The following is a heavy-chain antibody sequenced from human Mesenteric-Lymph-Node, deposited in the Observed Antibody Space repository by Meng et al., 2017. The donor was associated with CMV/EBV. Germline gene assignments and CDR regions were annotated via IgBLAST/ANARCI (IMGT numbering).Heavy chain of an antibody. D-gene: IGHD6-13*01. V-gene: IGHV1-8*02. Sequence: ASVKVSCKASGYTFTDYYMYWVRQATGQGLEWMGWMNPNSGNTGYAQKFQGRVTMTRNTSISTAYMELSSLRSEDTAVYYCASSVAAAGDYWGQGTLVTVSS. CDR2: MNPNSGNT. CDR1: GYTFTDYY. J-gene: IGHJ4*02. CDR3: ASSVAAAGDY.